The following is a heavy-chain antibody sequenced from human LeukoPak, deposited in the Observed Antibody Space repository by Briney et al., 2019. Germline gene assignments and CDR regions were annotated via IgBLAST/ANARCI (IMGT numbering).Heavy chain of an antibody. J-gene: IGHJ2*01. CDR3: ARDGSGYCSGGSCYLGDWYFDL. V-gene: IGHV4-61*02. CDR2: IYTSGST. CDR1: GGSISSGSYY. D-gene: IGHD2-15*01. Sequence: SQTLSLTCTVPGGSISSGSYYWGWIRQPAGKGLEWIGRIYTSGSTNYNPSLKSRVTISVDTSKNQFSLKLSSVTAADTAVYYCARDGSGYCSGGSCYLGDWYFDLWGRGTLVTVSS.